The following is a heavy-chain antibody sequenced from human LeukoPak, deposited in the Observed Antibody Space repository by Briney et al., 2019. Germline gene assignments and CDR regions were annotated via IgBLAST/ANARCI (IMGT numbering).Heavy chain of an antibody. D-gene: IGHD4-17*01. CDR1: GFTFSSFA. CDR3: TKDPNGDYVGAFDP. V-gene: IGHV3-23*01. CDR2: ITGTHYTT. Sequence: GGSLRLSCAASGFTFSSFAMTWVRQAPGRGLEWVSSITGTHYTTYNTDSVKGRFTISRDNSKNTLYLQMNSLRADDTAVYYCTKDPNGDYVGAFDPWGQGTLVTVSS. J-gene: IGHJ5*02.